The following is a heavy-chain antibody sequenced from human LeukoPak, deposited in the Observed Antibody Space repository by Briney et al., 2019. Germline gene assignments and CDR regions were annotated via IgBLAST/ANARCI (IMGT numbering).Heavy chain of an antibody. Sequence: ETLSLTCTVSGGSISSSSYYWGWIRQPPGKGLEWVAVIYSGGSTYYADSVKGRFSISRDNSKNTLYLQMNSLRAEDTAVYYCAGHSGRGGAFDIWGQGTMVTVSS. D-gene: IGHD6-19*01. CDR3: AGHSGRGGAFDI. V-gene: IGHV3-53*01. CDR1: GGSISSSSYY. CDR2: IYSGGST. J-gene: IGHJ3*02.